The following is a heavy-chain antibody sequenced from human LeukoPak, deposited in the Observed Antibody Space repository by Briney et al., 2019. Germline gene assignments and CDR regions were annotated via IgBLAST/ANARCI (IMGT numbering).Heavy chain of an antibody. CDR3: ARGVVVVPAATGQFDY. CDR2: INHSGST. J-gene: IGHJ4*02. Sequence: SETLSLTCAVYGGSFSGYYWSWIRQPPGKGLEWIGEINHSGSTNYNPSLESRVTISVDTSKNQFSLKLSSVTAADTAVYYCARGVVVVPAATGQFDYWGQGTLVTVSS. D-gene: IGHD2-2*01. CDR1: GGSFSGYY. V-gene: IGHV4-34*01.